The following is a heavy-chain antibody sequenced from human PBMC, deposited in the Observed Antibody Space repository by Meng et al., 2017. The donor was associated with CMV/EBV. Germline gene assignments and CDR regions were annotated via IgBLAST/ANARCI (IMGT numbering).Heavy chain of an antibody. Sequence: GGSLRLSCAASGFTVSSNYMSWVRQAPGKGLEWVSVIYSGGSTYYADSVKGRFTISRDNSKNTLYLHMNSLRAEDTAVYYCARYGGLARVIDYWGQGTLVTVSS. J-gene: IGHJ4*02. CDR3: ARYGGLARVIDY. D-gene: IGHD3-16*01. CDR1: GFTVSSNY. V-gene: IGHV3-53*01. CDR2: IYSGGST.